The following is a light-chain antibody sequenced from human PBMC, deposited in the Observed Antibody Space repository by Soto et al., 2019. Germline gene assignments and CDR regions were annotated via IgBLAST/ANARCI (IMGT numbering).Light chain of an antibody. CDR1: TSNIGSNY. V-gene: IGLV1-51*01. J-gene: IGLJ1*01. Sequence: QSVLTQPPSASGTPGQGVTISCSGSTSNIGSNYVYWYQQLPGTAPKLLIYDNNKRPSGIPDRFSGSKSGTSATLGITGLQTGDEADYYCGTWDSSLSVHVFGTGTKVTAL. CDR2: DNN. CDR3: GTWDSSLSVHV.